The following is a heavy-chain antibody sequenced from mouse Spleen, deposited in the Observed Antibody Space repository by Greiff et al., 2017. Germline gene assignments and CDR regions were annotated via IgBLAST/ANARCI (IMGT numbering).Heavy chain of an antibody. CDR3: SRARDDYMDY. J-gene: IGHJ4*01. V-gene: IGHV7-3*02. Sequence: EVKLMESGGGLVQPGGSLRLSCATSGFTFTDYYMSWVRQPPGKALEWLGFIRNKANGYTTDYSASVKGRFTISRDISQSILYLQMKTRRAEDGATYYCSRARDDYMDYWGQGTSVTVSS. D-gene: IGHD2-4*01. CDR1: GFTFTDYY. CDR2: IRNKANGYTT.